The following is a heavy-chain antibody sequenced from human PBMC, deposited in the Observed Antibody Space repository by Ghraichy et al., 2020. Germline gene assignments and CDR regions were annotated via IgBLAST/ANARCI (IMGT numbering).Heavy chain of an antibody. Sequence: GGSLRLSCAASGFTFSSYGMHWVRQAPGKGLEWVSLITSDGSSTYSADSVKGRFTISRDNTKNTLYLQMNSLRAEDTAVYYCAKARRTTVTNVVDYWGQGTLVTVSS. CDR2: ITSDGSST. V-gene: IGHV3-30*18. D-gene: IGHD4-11*01. CDR3: AKARRTTVTNVVDY. CDR1: GFTFSSYG. J-gene: IGHJ4*02.